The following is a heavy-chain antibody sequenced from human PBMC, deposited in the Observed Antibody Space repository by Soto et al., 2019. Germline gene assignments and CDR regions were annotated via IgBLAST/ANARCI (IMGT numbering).Heavy chain of an antibody. CDR3: ARLSALNGMDV. V-gene: IGHV1-2*02. CDR1: GGTFSSYA. Sequence: ASLKVSSKXFGGTFSSYAISWVRQAPGQRHEWMGWINPNSGGTNYAQKFQVRVTMTRDTSISTAYMELSRMRSDDTAVYYCARLSALNGMDVWCQWTTVTV. J-gene: IGHJ6*02. CDR2: INPNSGGT.